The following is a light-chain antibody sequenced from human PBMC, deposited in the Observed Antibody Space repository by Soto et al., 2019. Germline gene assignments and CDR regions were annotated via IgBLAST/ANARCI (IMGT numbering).Light chain of an antibody. CDR3: GTWDSSLSAGV. V-gene: IGLV1-51*01. J-gene: IGLJ3*02. CDR2: DNN. CDR1: SSNIGSFY. Sequence: QSVLTQPPSVSAAPGQKVTIPYSGSSSNIGSFYVSWFQQLPGTAPKLLIYDNNKRPSGVPDRFSGSKSGTSATLGITGLQTGDEADYYCGTWDSSLSAGVFGGGTKVTVL.